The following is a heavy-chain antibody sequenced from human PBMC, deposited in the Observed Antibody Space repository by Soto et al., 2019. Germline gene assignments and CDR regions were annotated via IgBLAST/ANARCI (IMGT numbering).Heavy chain of an antibody. CDR1: GFTFSNNG. D-gene: IGHD5-12*01. Sequence: QGQLVESGGGVVQLGRSLRLSCAASGFTFSNNGMHWVRQAPGKGLEWVAVIWYDGSNEYFADSVKGRFTISRDNSKNPPCLQMDSLRDEDRAIDYGVSVVDYRGCDIVYWGQGALVSV. CDR2: IWYDGSNE. J-gene: IGHJ4*02. CDR3: VSVVDYRGCDIVY. V-gene: IGHV3-33*01.